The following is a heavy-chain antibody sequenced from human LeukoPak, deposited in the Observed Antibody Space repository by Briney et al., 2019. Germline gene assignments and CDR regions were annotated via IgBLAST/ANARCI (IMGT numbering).Heavy chain of an antibody. CDR2: ISGSGGGT. J-gene: IGHJ6*03. Sequence: PGGSLRLSCAASGFTFDDYGMSWVRQAAGKGLEWVSLISGSGGGTYYADSVKGRFTISRDNSKNTLYLQLNSLRVEDTAVHYCAKNRGAGSHYYYHMNVWGKGTTVTVSS. CDR3: AKNRGAGSHYYYHMNV. CDR1: GFTFDDYG. D-gene: IGHD1-26*01. V-gene: IGHV3-23*01.